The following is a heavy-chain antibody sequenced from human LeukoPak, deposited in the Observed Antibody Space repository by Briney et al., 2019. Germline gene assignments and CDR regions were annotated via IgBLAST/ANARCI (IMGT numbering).Heavy chain of an antibody. Sequence: GGSLRLSCAASGFTFSDYYMSWIRQAPGKGLEWVSYISSSGSTIYYADSVKGRFTISRDNAKNSLYLQMNSLRAEDTAVYYCASIYYDSSGYYPFDYWGQGTLVTVSS. V-gene: IGHV3-11*01. CDR3: ASIYYDSSGYYPFDY. D-gene: IGHD3-22*01. CDR2: ISSSGSTI. J-gene: IGHJ4*02. CDR1: GFTFSDYY.